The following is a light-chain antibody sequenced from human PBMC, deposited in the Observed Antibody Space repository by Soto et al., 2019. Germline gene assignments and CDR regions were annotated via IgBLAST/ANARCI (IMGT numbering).Light chain of an antibody. J-gene: IGKJ1*01. CDR1: QVISRY. CDR3: QQYNSYPQT. V-gene: IGKV1-9*01. CDR2: AAS. Sequence: DIQMTQSSSTLSGSVGDRVTISCLRRQVISRYLAWYQQKRGKAPELLIYAASTLKRGVPSRFSGSGSGTEFTLTISSLQPEDFATYYCQQYNSYPQTFGQGTKVDI.